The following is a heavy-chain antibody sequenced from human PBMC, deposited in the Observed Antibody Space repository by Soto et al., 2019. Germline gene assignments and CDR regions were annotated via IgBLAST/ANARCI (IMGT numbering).Heavy chain of an antibody. Sequence: EVQLVESGGGLVQPGGSLRLSCVASGFTFSDHYIDWVRQAPGKGLEWVGRTKDKANSYTAEYAASVKGRFTISIDDSKNTLYLQMNSLKTEDTAVYYCTTEGALPGPDFDYWGQGTLVNVSS. J-gene: IGHJ4*02. D-gene: IGHD3-16*01. CDR1: GFTFSDHY. CDR2: TKDKANSYTA. V-gene: IGHV3-72*01. CDR3: TTEGALPGPDFDY.